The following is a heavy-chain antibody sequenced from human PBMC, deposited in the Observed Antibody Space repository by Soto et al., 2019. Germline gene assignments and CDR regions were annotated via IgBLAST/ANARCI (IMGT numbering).Heavy chain of an antibody. V-gene: IGHV3-21*01. J-gene: IGHJ4*02. D-gene: IGHD2-15*01. CDR3: ARDPCSGGSCYLWEDEVRYYFDY. Sequence: GGSLRLSCAASGFTFSSYSMNWVRQAPGKGLEWVSSISSSSSYIYYADSVKGRFTISRDNAKNSLYLQMNSLRAEDTAVYYCARDPCSGGSCYLWEDEVRYYFDYWGQGTLVTVSS. CDR2: ISSSSSYI. CDR1: GFTFSSYS.